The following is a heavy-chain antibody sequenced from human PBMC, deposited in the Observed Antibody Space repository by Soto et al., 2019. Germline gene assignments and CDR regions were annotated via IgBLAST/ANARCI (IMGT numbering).Heavy chain of an antibody. CDR3: ARGYYYDSSGYYFPPHFDY. Sequence: GASVKVSCKASGYTFTSYYMHWVRQAPGQGLEWMGIINPSGGSTSYAQKFQGRVTMTRDTSTSTVYMELSSLRSEDTAVYYCARGYYYDSSGYYFPPHFDYWGQGTLVTVSS. D-gene: IGHD3-22*01. V-gene: IGHV1-46*03. CDR2: INPSGGST. J-gene: IGHJ4*02. CDR1: GYTFTSYY.